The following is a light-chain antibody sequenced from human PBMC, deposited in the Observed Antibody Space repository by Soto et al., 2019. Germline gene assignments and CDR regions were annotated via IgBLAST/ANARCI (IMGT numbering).Light chain of an antibody. V-gene: IGLV2-11*01. CDR2: DVS. CDR3: CSYAGSYTHYV. J-gene: IGLJ1*01. CDR1: SSDVGGYNY. Sequence: QSALTQPRSVSGSPGQSVTISCTGTSSDVGGYNYVSWYQQHPGKAPKLMIYDVSKRPSGVPDRFSCSKSGNTASLTISGLQDDDEADYYCCSYAGSYTHYVFGTGTKLTVL.